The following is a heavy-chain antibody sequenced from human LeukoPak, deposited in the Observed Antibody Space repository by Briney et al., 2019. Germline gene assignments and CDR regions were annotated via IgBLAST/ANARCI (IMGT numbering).Heavy chain of an antibody. CDR2: IIPIFGTA. CDR3: ARENDYGTGY. CDR1: GGTFSSYA. V-gene: IGHV1-69*13. D-gene: IGHD4-17*01. J-gene: IGHJ4*02. Sequence: RASVKVSCKASGGTFSSYAISWVRQAPGQGLEWMGGIIPIFGTANYAQKFQGRVTITADESTSTAYMELSSLRSEDTAVYYCARENDYGTGYWGQGTPVTVSS.